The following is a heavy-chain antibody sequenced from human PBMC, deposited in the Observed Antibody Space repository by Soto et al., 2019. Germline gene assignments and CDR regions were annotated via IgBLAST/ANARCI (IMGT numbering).Heavy chain of an antibody. CDR2: ISAYNGNT. V-gene: IGHV1-18*01. CDR1: GYTFTSYG. J-gene: IGHJ6*02. Sequence: QVQLVQSGAEVKKPGASVKVSCKASGYTFTSYGISWVRQAPGQGLEWMGWISAYNGNTNYAQKLQGRLTMTTDTAASTAYMELRSLRSDDTAVYYCAREGPSYYDFWSGFKDYYYYGMDVWGQGTTVTVSS. D-gene: IGHD3-3*01. CDR3: AREGPSYYDFWSGFKDYYYYGMDV.